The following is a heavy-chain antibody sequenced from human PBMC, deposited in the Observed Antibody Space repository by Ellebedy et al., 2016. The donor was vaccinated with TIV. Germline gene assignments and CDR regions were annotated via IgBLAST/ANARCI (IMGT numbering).Heavy chain of an antibody. V-gene: IGHV4-59*08. CDR2: IHYSGHA. CDR1: GGSISFFF. Sequence: PGGSLRLSCTVTGGSISFFFWNWIRQSPGKGLEWIGNIHYSGHAYYNPSLKSRVTISVDTSKNQFSLKLTSVTATDTAVYYCARRYVPGGILDFDVWGQGTMVTVSS. J-gene: IGHJ3*01. CDR3: ARRYVPGGILDFDV. D-gene: IGHD1-1*01.